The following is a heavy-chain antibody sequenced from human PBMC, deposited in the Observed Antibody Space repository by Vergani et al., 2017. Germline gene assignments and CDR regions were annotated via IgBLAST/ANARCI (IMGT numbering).Heavy chain of an antibody. V-gene: IGHV1-2*04. CDR1: GYTFTGYY. D-gene: IGHD4-17*01. CDR2: INPNSGGT. J-gene: IGHJ4*02. CDR3: ARAPYGDYVGPSFDY. Sequence: QVQLVQSGAEVKKPGASVKVSCKASGYTFTGYYMHWVRQAPGQGLEWMGWINPNSGGTNYEQKFQGWVTMTRDTSISTAYMELSRLRSDDTAVYYCARAPYGDYVGPSFDYWGQGTLVTVSS.